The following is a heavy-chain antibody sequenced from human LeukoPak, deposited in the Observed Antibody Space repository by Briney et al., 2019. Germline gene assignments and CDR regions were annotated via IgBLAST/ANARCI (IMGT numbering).Heavy chain of an antibody. J-gene: IGHJ1*01. V-gene: IGHV3-30-3*01. CDR2: ISYDGNDK. Sequence: QPGGSLRLSCAASGFTFSNYAMHWVRQAPGKGLEWVAIISYDGNDKYYTDSVKGRFTISRDKSKNTLSLQMNSLRAEDTAVYYCAQQVGYCSSGSCYFTYWGQGTLVTVSS. CDR3: AQQVGYCSSGSCYFTY. D-gene: IGHD2-15*01. CDR1: GFTFSNYA.